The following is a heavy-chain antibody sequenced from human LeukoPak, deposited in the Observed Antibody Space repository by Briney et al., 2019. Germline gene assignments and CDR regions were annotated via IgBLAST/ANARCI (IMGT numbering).Heavy chain of an antibody. CDR1: RFTFNSYA. J-gene: IGHJ4*02. D-gene: IGHD5-12*01. CDR3: ARNENSGWGYFDY. Sequence: GGSLRLSCAASRFTFNSYAMSWVRQAPGKGLEWVSVIGGSNGITFYVGSVKGRFTISRDNSKDTLYLQMSSLRAEDTAVYYCARNENSGWGYFDYWGQGTLVTVSS. V-gene: IGHV3-23*01. CDR2: IGGSNGIT.